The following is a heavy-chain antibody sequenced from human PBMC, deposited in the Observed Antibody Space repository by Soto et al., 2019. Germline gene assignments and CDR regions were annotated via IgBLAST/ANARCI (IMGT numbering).Heavy chain of an antibody. CDR2: INHSGST. CDR1: GGSFSGYY. V-gene: IGHV4-34*01. D-gene: IGHD6-13*01. CDR3: ARRGGAAGYSYGMEV. Sequence: PLSLTWAVYGGSFSGYYWSCIRQPPGKGLEWIGEINHSGSTNYNPSLKSRVTISVDTSKNQFSIKLSSVTAADTAVYYCARRGGAAGYSYGMEVRGQGTTVTVSS. J-gene: IGHJ6*02.